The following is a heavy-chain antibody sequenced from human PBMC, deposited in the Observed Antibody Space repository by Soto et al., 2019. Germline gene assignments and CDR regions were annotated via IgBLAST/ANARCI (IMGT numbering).Heavy chain of an antibody. Sequence: PSETLSLTCSVSGASFSSYYWSWIRQPPGKGLEWIGYIYYNGNTGYNPSLKSRVTMSVDTSKNQFFLKLTSVTAADTAVYYCAGAFITMVRGVVINWFDPWGQGTLVTVSS. V-gene: IGHV4-59*01. D-gene: IGHD3-10*01. CDR3: AGAFITMVRGVVINWFDP. CDR2: IYYNGNT. CDR1: GASFSSYY. J-gene: IGHJ5*02.